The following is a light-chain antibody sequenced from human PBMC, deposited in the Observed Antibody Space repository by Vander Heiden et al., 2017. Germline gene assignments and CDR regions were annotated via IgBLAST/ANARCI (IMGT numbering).Light chain of an antibody. CDR2: RVY. CDR3: MQATHWPPWT. Sequence: DVVLTQFPLSLPVTPEQPASIPCRSSQSRVHANGSTFLGWFQQRPGQAPRRLISRVYERESGVPDRFSGSGSGTDFTLKISRVEAEDVGVYYCMQATHWPPWTFGQGTRVEIE. J-gene: IGKJ1*01. CDR1: QSRVHANGSTF. V-gene: IGKV2-30*02.